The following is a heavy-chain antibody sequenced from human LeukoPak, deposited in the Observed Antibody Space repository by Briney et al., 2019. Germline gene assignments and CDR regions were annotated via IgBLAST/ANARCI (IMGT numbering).Heavy chain of an antibody. CDR2: INPSGST. CDR3: VRGSRVYCGGDCYYY. V-gene: IGHV4-34*01. J-gene: IGHJ4*02. Sequence: PSETLSLTCTVFGGSFSGYYRSWIRQPPDKGLEWIGEINPSGSTNYNPSLKTRVTISTDTSKNHFSLNLNSVTAADTGVYYCVRGSRVYCGGDCYYYWGQGTLVTVSS. D-gene: IGHD2-21*02. CDR1: GGSFSGYY.